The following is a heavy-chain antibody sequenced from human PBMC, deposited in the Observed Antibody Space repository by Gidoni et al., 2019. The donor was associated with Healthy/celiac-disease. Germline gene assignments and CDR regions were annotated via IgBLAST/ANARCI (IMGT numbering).Heavy chain of an antibody. D-gene: IGHD6-6*01. CDR1: GSTFSSYS. V-gene: IGHV3-21*01. CDR2: ISSSSSYI. Sequence: EVQLVESGGGLVKPGGSLRLSCAASGSTFSSYSMNWVRQAPGKGLEWVSSISSSSSYIYYADSVKGRFTISRDNAKNSLYLQRNSLRAEDTAVYYCARWDSSSKGYHYWGQGTLVTVSS. CDR3: ARWDSSSKGYHY. J-gene: IGHJ4*02.